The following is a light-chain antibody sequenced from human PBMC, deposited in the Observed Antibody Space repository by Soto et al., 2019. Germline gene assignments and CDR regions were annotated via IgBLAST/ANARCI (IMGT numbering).Light chain of an antibody. V-gene: IGKV1-9*01. CDR3: QQLNSYPRT. J-gene: IGKJ2*01. CDR2: AAS. CDR1: QGISSY. Sequence: DIQLTQSPSFLSASIRDRVTITCRASQGISSYLAWYQQKPGKAPKLLIYAASTLQGGVPSRFSGSGSGTEFSLTITSLQPEDFATDYCQQLNSYPRTFGQGTKLEI.